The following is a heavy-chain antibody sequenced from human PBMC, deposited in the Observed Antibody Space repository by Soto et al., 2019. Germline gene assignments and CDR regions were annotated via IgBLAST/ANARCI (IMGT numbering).Heavy chain of an antibody. CDR3: AKDQEGYSGSYYDY. CDR1: GVTFRSYA. CDR2: ISGSGGST. J-gene: IGHJ4*02. V-gene: IGHV3-23*01. Sequence: GGSLRLSCAASGVTFRSYAMSWFRQAPGKGLEWVSAISGSGGSTYYADSVKGRFTISRDNSKNTLYLQMNSLRAEDTAVYYCAKDQEGYSGSYYDYWGQGTLVTVSS. D-gene: IGHD1-26*01.